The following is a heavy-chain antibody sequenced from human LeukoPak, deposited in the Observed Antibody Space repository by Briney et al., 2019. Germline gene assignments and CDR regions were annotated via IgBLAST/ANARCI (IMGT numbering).Heavy chain of an antibody. CDR1: GFTSSNSA. CDR2: LSGSGITT. V-gene: IGHV3-23*01. CDR3: AKGIYSSGWSYDY. J-gene: IGHJ4*01. Sequence: GGSLRLSCAASGFTSSNSAMSWVRQAPGKGLEWVSTLSGSGITTYYADSVKGRFTISRDNSKNTLYLQMNSLKAEDTAVYYCAKGIYSSGWSYDYWGHGTLVTVSS. D-gene: IGHD6-19*01.